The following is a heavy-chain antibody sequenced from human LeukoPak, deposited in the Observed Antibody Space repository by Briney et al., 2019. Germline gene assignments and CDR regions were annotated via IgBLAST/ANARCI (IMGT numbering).Heavy chain of an antibody. CDR1: GFTFSSYG. CDR3: AKGPSGYDILTGPMGY. D-gene: IGHD3-9*01. CDR2: ISYDGSNK. V-gene: IGHV3-30*18. J-gene: IGHJ4*02. Sequence: PGGSLRLSCAASGFTFSSYGMHWVRQAPGKGLEWVAVISYDGSNKYYADSVKGRFTISRDNSKNMLYLQMNSLRAEDTAVYYCAKGPSGYDILTGPMGYWGQGTLVTVSS.